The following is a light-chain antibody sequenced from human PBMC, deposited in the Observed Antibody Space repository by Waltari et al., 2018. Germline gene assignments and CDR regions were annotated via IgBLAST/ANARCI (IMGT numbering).Light chain of an antibody. Sequence: QSVLTPPPSVSGPPGQRVIISCTRCSSNMGTGHDLTWYQHLPRTAPKLLISANTNRPSGVPDRFSASKSGTSASLAITGLQAEDEADYYCQSYDSSLSGRVFGGGTKLTVL. V-gene: IGLV1-40*01. CDR1: SSNMGTGHD. CDR3: QSYDSSLSGRV. CDR2: ANT. J-gene: IGLJ3*02.